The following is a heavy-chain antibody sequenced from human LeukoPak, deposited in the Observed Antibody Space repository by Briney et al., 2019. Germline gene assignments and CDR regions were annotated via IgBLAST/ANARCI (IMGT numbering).Heavy chain of an antibody. CDR3: AKDGLRFLEWLPHSYYFDY. CDR2: ISGSGGST. CDR1: GFTFNTYA. D-gene: IGHD3-3*01. Sequence: GGSLRLSCAASGFTFNTYAMSWVRQAPGKGLEWVSGISGSGGSTYYTDSEKGRFTISRDNSRNTLYLQMNRLRADDTAIYYCAKDGLRFLEWLPHSYYFDYWGQGTLVTVSS. V-gene: IGHV3-23*01. J-gene: IGHJ4*02.